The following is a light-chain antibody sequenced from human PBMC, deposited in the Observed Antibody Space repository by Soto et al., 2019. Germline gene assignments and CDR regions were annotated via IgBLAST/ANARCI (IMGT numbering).Light chain of an antibody. V-gene: IGKV3-20*01. CDR2: GAS. Sequence: EIVLTQSPGTLSLSPGERATLSCRASQSVSYRYLAWYQQKPGQAPRLLIYGASTRDTGIPDRFSGSGSGTDFTLTISRLEPEDFAVYYCQQYGSSPQFTVGPGTKVDIK. CDR3: QQYGSSPQFT. CDR1: QSVSYRY. J-gene: IGKJ3*01.